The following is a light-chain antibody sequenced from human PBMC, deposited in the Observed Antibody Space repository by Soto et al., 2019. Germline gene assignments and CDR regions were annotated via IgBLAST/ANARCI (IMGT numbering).Light chain of an antibody. J-gene: IGKJ4*01. V-gene: IGKV1-39*01. CDR2: DAS. CDR1: QDIDTF. Sequence: DIQMTQSPSSLSASVGDRVTITCQASQDIDTFLNWYQQKPGKAPQLLIDDASNLQTGVPSRFSGSGSATDFTLTISSLQPEDFATYYCQQSYSLPLTFGGGTKVDIK. CDR3: QQSYSLPLT.